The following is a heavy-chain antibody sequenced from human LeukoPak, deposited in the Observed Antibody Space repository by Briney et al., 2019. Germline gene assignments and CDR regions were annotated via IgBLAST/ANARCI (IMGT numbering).Heavy chain of an antibody. CDR1: GFTFRTYS. CDR3: ARDLGYCSSTSCPKYGMDV. V-gene: IGHV3-48*02. J-gene: IGHJ6*02. Sequence: PGGSLRLSCAASGFTFRTYSMTWVRQAPGKGLEWVSYISSSSSTIYYADSVKGRFTISRDNAKNSLYLQMNSLRDEDTAVYYCARDLGYCSSTSCPKYGMDVWGQGTTVTVSS. D-gene: IGHD2-2*01. CDR2: ISSSSSTI.